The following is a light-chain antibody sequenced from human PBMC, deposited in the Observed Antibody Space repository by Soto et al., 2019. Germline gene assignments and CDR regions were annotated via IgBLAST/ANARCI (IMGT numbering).Light chain of an antibody. CDR2: DAS. CDR3: KQYRSSPLT. CDR1: QSVRSNY. J-gene: IGKJ4*01. V-gene: IGKV3-20*01. Sequence: EIVLTQSPDTLSLSPGERATLSCRASQSVRSNYLAWYQQKPGQAPRFLIYDASSRATGIPARFSGSGSGTDFTLTTSSLEPEDFGVYYCKQYRSSPLTFGVGTQVQIK.